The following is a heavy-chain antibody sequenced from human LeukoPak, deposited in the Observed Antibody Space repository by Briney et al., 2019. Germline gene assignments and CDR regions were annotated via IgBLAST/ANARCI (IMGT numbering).Heavy chain of an antibody. CDR3: ARGGVYGDYESY. CDR2: ISGSGGST. D-gene: IGHD4-17*01. J-gene: IGHJ4*02. CDR1: GFTFSSSA. Sequence: PGGSLRLSCAASGFTFSSSAMSWVRQAPGKGLEWVSSISGSGGSTYYPDSVKGRFTISRDNSKNTLYLQMNSLRAEDTAVYYCARGGVYGDYESYWGQGTLVTVSS. V-gene: IGHV3-23*01.